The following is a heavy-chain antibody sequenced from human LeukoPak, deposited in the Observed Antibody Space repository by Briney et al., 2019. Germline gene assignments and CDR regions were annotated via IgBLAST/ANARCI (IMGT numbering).Heavy chain of an antibody. J-gene: IGHJ6*03. CDR3: ARVLRYCSGGNCYSGGLGYMDV. D-gene: IGHD2-15*01. CDR1: GFIFSNYW. Sequence: GGSLRLSCAASGFIFSNYWMAWVRQAPGKGLEGVANIKEDGSDKNYVDSMKGLFAISRDNAKNSLYLQMNSLRAEDTAVYYCARVLRYCSGGNCYSGGLGYMDVWGKGTTVTISS. V-gene: IGHV3-7*03. CDR2: IKEDGSDK.